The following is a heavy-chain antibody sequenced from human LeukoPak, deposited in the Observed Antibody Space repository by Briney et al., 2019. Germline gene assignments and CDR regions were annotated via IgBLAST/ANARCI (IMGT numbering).Heavy chain of an antibody. D-gene: IGHD2-2*01. CDR3: ARGSRTSVDY. CDR1: GGSISNYY. J-gene: IGHJ4*02. Sequence: TSETLSLTCSVSGGSISNYYWSWIRQPPGKGLEWIGYIYKSGNTNYNPSLKSRVTISVDTSKNEFSLNLSSVIAADTAVYYCARGSRTSVDYWGQGTLVTASS. CDR2: IYKSGNT. V-gene: IGHV4-59*01.